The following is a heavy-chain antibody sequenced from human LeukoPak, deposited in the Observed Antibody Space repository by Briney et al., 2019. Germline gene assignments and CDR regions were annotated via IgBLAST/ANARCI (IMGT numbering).Heavy chain of an antibody. CDR2: IYYSGST. Sequence: KSSETLSLTCTVSGGSISSYYWSWIRQPPGKGLEWIGYIYYSGSTNYNPSLKSRVTISVDTSKNQFSLKLSSVTAADTAVYYCARTWGSSGPRSPTADWGQGTLVTVSS. V-gene: IGHV4-59*08. CDR3: ARTWGSSGPRSPTAD. D-gene: IGHD3-22*01. J-gene: IGHJ4*02. CDR1: GGSISSYY.